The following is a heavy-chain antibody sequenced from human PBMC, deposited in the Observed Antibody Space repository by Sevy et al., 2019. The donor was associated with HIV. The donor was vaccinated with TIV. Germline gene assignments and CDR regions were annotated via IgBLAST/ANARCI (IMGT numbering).Heavy chain of an antibody. J-gene: IGHJ5*02. CDR1: GFTFSNAW. D-gene: IGHD3-10*01. V-gene: IGHV3-15*01. CDR2: IKSKTDGGTT. CDR3: TTDLMVQVLIIFT. Sequence: GGSLRLSCAASGFTFSNAWMSWVRQAPGKGLEWVGRIKSKTDGGTTDYAAPVKGRFTISRDDSKNTLYLQMNNLKTEDTAVYYCTTDLMVQVLIIFTWGQGTLVTVSS.